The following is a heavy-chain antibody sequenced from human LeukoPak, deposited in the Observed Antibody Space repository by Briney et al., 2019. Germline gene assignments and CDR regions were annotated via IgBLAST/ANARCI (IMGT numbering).Heavy chain of an antibody. CDR1: GGTFSSYA. D-gene: IGHD3-3*01. CDR2: IIPVLGIA. V-gene: IGHV1-69*04. Sequence: SVKVSCKASGGTFSSYAISWVRQAPGQGLEWMGRIIPVLGIANYAQKFQGRVTITADKSTSTAYMELSSLRSEDTAVYYCAMRIPYDFWSGYTDAFDIWGQGTMVTVSS. J-gene: IGHJ3*02. CDR3: AMRIPYDFWSGYTDAFDI.